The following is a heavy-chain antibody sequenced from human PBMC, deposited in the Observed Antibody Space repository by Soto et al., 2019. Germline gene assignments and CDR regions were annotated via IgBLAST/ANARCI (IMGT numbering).Heavy chain of an antibody. J-gene: IGHJ4*02. V-gene: IGHV1-3*01. D-gene: IGHD3-10*01. CDR3: AREGITMVRGVIIEPLGY. CDR2: INAGNGNT. Sequence: VASVKVSCKASGYTFTSYAMHWVRQAPGQRLEWMGWINAGNGNTKYSQKFQGRVTITRDTSASTAYMELSSLRSEDTAVYYCAREGITMVRGVIIEPLGYWGQGTLVTVSS. CDR1: GYTFTSYA.